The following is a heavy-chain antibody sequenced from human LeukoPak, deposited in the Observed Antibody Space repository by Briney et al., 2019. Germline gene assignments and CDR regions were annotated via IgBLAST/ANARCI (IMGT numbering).Heavy chain of an antibody. CDR3: AKDVGKWESLHFFDY. D-gene: IGHD1-26*01. Sequence: PGGSLRLSCLTSGFTLSTNAMSWVRQAPGKGLEWISGISGSGASTYYADSVKGRYTISRDDSRNTLHLQMNSLRGDDTAVYYSAKDVGKWESLHFFDYWGQGTLVTVSS. CDR1: GFTLSTNA. V-gene: IGHV3-23*01. J-gene: IGHJ4*02. CDR2: ISGSGAST.